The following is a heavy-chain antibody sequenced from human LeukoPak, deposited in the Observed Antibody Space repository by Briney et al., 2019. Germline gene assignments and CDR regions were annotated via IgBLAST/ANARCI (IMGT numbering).Heavy chain of an antibody. CDR1: GYTFATYF. V-gene: IGHV1-2*02. CDR2: IKPNSGVT. CDR3: ARPTYCGSNCYFNFDY. D-gene: IGHD2-21*02. J-gene: IGHJ4*02. Sequence: GASVTVSCKASGYTFATYFMHWVRQAPGQGLEWMGYIKPNSGVTNYAQKFRSRVTMTWDTSISTAYIELSGLTSDDTAIYYCARPTYCGSNCYFNFDYWGQGTLVTVSS.